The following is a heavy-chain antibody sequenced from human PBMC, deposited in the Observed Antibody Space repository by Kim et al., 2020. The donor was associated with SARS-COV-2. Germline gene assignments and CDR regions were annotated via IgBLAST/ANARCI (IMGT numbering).Heavy chain of an antibody. V-gene: IGHV4-31*02. Sequence: YNTSLKSRVTISVDTSKNQFSLKLSSVTAADTAVYYCARDSAAGTAFLDYWGQGTLVTVSS. D-gene: IGHD6-13*01. J-gene: IGHJ4*02. CDR3: ARDSAAGTAFLDY.